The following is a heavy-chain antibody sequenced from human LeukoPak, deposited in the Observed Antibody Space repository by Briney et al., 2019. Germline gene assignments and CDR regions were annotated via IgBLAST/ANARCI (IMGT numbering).Heavy chain of an antibody. CDR3: ARHGSRRGAWFDP. J-gene: IGHJ5*02. CDR2: IKQDGSEK. Sequence: GGSLRLSCVASGFTFSSYIMNWVRQAPGKGLEWVANIKQDGSEKSYVDSVKGRFTIPRDNAKNSLYLQMNSLRAEDTAVYYRARHGSRRGAWFDPWGQGTLVTVSS. V-gene: IGHV3-7*01. CDR1: GFTFSSYI. D-gene: IGHD3-10*01.